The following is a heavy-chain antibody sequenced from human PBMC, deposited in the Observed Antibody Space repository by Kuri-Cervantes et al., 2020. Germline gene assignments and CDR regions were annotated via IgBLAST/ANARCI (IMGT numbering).Heavy chain of an antibody. CDR3: ARGGPENSGIWEGFDP. V-gene: IGHV1-2*02. CDR2: VNPNSGGT. J-gene: IGHJ5*02. Sequence: ASVKVSCKASGYSFSDSWIHWVRQAPGLGLEWIGWVNPNSGGTKLTVTRDRSISTAYMELSRLRSDDTAVYYCARGGPENSGIWEGFDPWGQGTLVTVSS. CDR1: GYSFSDSW. D-gene: IGHD1-26*01.